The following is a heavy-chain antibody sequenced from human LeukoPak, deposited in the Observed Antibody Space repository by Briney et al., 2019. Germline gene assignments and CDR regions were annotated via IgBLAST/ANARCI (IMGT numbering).Heavy chain of an antibody. J-gene: IGHJ4*02. CDR1: GGTFSSYA. D-gene: IGHD3-10*01. Sequence: SVKVSCKASGGTFSSYAISWVRQAPGQGLEWMGGIIPIFGTANYAQKFQGRVTITADKSTSTAYMELSSLRSEDVAVYYCAREVSSVGANYFDYWGQGTLVTVSS. CDR3: AREVSSVGANYFDY. CDR2: IIPIFGTA. V-gene: IGHV1-69*06.